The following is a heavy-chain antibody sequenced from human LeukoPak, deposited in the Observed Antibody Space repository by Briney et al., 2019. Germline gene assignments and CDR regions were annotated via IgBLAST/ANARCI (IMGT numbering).Heavy chain of an antibody. Sequence: ASVKVSCKVSGYTLTELSMHWVRQAPGKGLEWMGGFDPEDGETTYAQKFQGRVTMTEDTSTDTAYMELSSLRSEDTAVYYCATDLTIVGATNNYWGQGTLVTVSS. V-gene: IGHV1-24*01. CDR1: GYTLTELS. J-gene: IGHJ4*02. CDR2: FDPEDGET. D-gene: IGHD1-26*01. CDR3: ATDLTIVGATNNY.